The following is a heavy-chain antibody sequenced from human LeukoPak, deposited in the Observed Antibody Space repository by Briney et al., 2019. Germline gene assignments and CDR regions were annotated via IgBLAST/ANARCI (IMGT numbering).Heavy chain of an antibody. CDR3: ARGNSDTFGGVIVIPRWFDP. CDR1: GYSISSGYY. CDR2: IYHSGST. V-gene: IGHV4-38-2*02. J-gene: IGHJ5*02. D-gene: IGHD3-16*02. Sequence: SETLSLTCTVSGYSISSGYYWGWIRQPPGKGLEWIGSIYHSGSTYYNPALKSRVTISVDTSKTQFSLKLSSVTAADTAVYYCARGNSDTFGGVIVIPRWFDPWGQGTLVTVSS.